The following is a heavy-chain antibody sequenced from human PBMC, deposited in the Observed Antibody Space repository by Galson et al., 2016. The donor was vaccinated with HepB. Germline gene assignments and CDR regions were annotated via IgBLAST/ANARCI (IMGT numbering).Heavy chain of an antibody. J-gene: IGHJ6*02. CDR2: IKQDGSEK. Sequence: ALILSCASSGFTIRNYWMPWFRQSPCKELVWVANIKQDGSEKYYVDSVKGRFIISRDNAKNSLFLQMNSLRAEDTAVYYCAREGTGSSSFIYYYYGMDVWGQGTTVTVSS. CDR3: AREGTGSSSFIYYYYGMDV. V-gene: IGHV3-7*01. D-gene: IGHD6-13*01. CDR1: GFTIRNYW.